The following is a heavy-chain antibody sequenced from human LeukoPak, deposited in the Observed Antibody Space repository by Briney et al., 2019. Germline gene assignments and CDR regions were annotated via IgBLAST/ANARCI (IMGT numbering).Heavy chain of an antibody. V-gene: IGHV4-59*01. CDR3: ARWRPTVRTLSSFDC. J-gene: IGHJ4*02. CDR1: GGSIRSYY. Sequence: SETLSLTCNVSGGSIRSYYWSWIRQSPGEGLQWIGYIYYSGTTNYNPSLESRVTISVDTSNNQFSLKLTSVTAADTAVYYCARWRPTVRTLSSFDCWGQGTLVTVSS. D-gene: IGHD4-23*01. CDR2: IYYSGTT.